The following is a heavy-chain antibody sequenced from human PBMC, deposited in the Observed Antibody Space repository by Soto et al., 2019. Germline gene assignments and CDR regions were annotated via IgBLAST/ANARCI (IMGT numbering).Heavy chain of an antibody. V-gene: IGHV4-34*01. D-gene: IGHD3-10*01. J-gene: IGHJ6*02. Sequence: SETLSLTCAVYGGSFSGYYWSWIRQPPGKGLEWIGEINHSGSTNYNPSLKSRVTISVDTSKNQFSLKLSSVTAADTAVYYCARVPPYGSGSYYNLRYYYYGMDVWGQGTTVT. CDR2: INHSGST. CDR1: GGSFSGYY. CDR3: ARVPPYGSGSYYNLRYYYYGMDV.